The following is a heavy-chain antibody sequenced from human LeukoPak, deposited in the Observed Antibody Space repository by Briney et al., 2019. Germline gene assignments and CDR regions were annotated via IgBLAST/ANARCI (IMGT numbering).Heavy chain of an antibody. CDR1: GFTFSIYA. CDR3: ARVGQWEYDY. Sequence: GGSLRLSCAASGFTFSIYAMSWVRQAPGKGLEWVSTITAGGGSTYYVDSVKGRFTISRDNSKNTLYLQMNSLRAEDTAVYYCARVGQWEYDYWGQGTLVTVSS. V-gene: IGHV3-23*01. CDR2: ITAGGGST. D-gene: IGHD1-26*01. J-gene: IGHJ4*02.